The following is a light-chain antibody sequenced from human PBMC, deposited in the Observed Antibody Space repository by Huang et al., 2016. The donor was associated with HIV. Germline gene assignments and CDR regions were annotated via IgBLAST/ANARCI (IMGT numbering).Light chain of an antibody. Sequence: EIVMTQSPATLSVSPGERATPSCRASQTVSSNVAWYQQKPGQAPRRLIYAASTRATDSPARFSGSGSGTEFTLTISSLQSEDFAVYYCQHYRVWPPVYTFGQGTKLEIK. V-gene: IGKV3-15*01. CDR1: QTVSSN. J-gene: IGKJ2*01. CDR2: AAS. CDR3: QHYRVWPPVYT.